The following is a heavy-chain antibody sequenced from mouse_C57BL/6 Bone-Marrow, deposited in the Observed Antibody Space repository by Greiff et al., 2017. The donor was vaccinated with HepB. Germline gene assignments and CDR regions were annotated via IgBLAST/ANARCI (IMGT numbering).Heavy chain of an antibody. J-gene: IGHJ4*01. V-gene: IGHV5-12*01. CDR1: GFTFSDYY. CDR3: ARQPPYYYGSSYVGYYAMDD. CDR2: ISNGGGST. Sequence: EVKLVESGGGLVQPGGSLKLSCAASGFTFSDYYMYWVRQTPEKRLEWVAYISNGGGSTYYPDTVKGRFTISRDNAKNTLYLQMSRLKSEDTAMYYCARQPPYYYGSSYVGYYAMDDWGQGTSVTVSS. D-gene: IGHD1-1*01.